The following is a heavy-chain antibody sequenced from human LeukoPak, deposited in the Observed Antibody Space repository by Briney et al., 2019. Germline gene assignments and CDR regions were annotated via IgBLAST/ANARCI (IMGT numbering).Heavy chain of an antibody. D-gene: IGHD2-2*01. Sequence: SVTVSCMASGGTFISYAISWVRQAPGQGLEWMGGIIPIFGTANYAQKFQGRVTITTDEPTSTAYMELSSLRSEDTAVYYCASPPIYCSSTSCYAVDEGFDYWGQGTLVTVSS. J-gene: IGHJ4*02. CDR1: GGTFISYA. CDR3: ASPPIYCSSTSCYAVDEGFDY. CDR2: IIPIFGTA. V-gene: IGHV1-69*05.